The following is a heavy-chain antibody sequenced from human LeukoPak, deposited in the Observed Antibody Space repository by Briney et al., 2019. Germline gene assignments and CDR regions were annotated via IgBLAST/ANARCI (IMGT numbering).Heavy chain of an antibody. CDR3: ARELRYSTNYSYYYGMDV. V-gene: IGHV4-31*03. CDR2: IHYSGRT. CDR1: GGSISSGGYY. D-gene: IGHD3-9*01. Sequence: SQTLSLTCSVSGGSISSGGYYWSWIRQHPGKGVEWFGYIHYSGRTYYNPSLKSRVMVSVDTSKNQFSLRLSSVTAADTAVYYCARELRYSTNYSYYYGMDVWGKGTTVTVSS. J-gene: IGHJ6*04.